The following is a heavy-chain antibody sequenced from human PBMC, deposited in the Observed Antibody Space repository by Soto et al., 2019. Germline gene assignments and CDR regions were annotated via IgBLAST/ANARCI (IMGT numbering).Heavy chain of an antibody. CDR2: INHSGST. D-gene: IGHD2-21*02. CDR1: GGSFSGYY. CDR3: ASLPRLQGRGIVVVTAIGTFDI. Sequence: PSETLSLTCAVYGGSFSGYYWSWIRQPPGKGLEWIGEINHSGSTNYNPSLKSRVTISVDTSKNQFSLKLSSVTAADTAVYYFASLPRLQGRGIVVVTAIGTFDIWGQGTMVT. J-gene: IGHJ3*02. V-gene: IGHV4-34*01.